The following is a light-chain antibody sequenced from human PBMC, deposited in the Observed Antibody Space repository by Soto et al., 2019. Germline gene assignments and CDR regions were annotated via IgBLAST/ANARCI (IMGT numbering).Light chain of an antibody. V-gene: IGKV3-20*01. CDR2: GAS. Sequence: EVVLTQSPGTLSLSPGERATLSCRASQSVRSSYLAWYQQKPGQSPRLIIYGASRRATGIPDRFSGSASGTDFSLTISRLEPEDFAVYYCHQYGTPPNTFGQGTKLEI. CDR3: HQYGTPPNT. CDR1: QSVRSSY. J-gene: IGKJ2*01.